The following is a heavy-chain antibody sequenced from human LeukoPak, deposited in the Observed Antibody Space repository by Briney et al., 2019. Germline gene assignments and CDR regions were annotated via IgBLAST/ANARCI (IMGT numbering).Heavy chain of an antibody. CDR1: GFTVSSNY. CDR2: IYSGGST. J-gene: IGHJ4*02. D-gene: IGHD1-26*01. V-gene: IGHV3-53*01. Sequence: GGSLRLSCAASGFTVSSNYMSWVRQAPGKGLEWVSVIYSGGSTYYADSVKGRFTISRDNSKNTLYLQMNSLRAEDTAVYYCAKVPYSGSQLLDYWGQGTLVTVSS. CDR3: AKVPYSGSQLLDY.